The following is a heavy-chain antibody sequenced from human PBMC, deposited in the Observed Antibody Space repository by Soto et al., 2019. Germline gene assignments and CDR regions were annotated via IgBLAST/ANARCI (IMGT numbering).Heavy chain of an antibody. V-gene: IGHV4-39*01. D-gene: IGHD6-19*01. CDR3: ASLGSSGWNKGSYFDT. Sequence: QLQLQESGPGLVKPSETLSLTCTVSGGSITRNNHYWGWIRQSPGKGLEWIGSILYSGSINYNPSLRSRVTIWVEPSKNQSSRKMGSVTAAATAGYSWASLGSSGWNKGSYFDTWAREPWSPSPQ. CDR1: GGSITRNNHY. CDR2: ILYSGSI. J-gene: IGHJ4*02.